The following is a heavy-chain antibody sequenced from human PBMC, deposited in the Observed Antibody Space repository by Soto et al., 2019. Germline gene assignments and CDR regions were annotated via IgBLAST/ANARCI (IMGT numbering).Heavy chain of an antibody. V-gene: IGHV4-39*01. Sequence: QLLESGPGLVKPSETLSLTCTVSGGSISSSSYYWGWIRQPPGKGLEWIGSIYYSGSTYYNPSLKSRVTISVDTSKNQFSLKLSSVTAADTAVYYCARQLGDILTGYVYYFDYWGQGTLVTVSS. D-gene: IGHD3-9*01. J-gene: IGHJ4*02. CDR2: IYYSGST. CDR1: GGSISSSSYY. CDR3: ARQLGDILTGYVYYFDY.